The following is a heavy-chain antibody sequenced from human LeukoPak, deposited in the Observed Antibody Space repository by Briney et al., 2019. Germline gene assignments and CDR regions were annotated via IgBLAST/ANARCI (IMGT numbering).Heavy chain of an antibody. D-gene: IGHD6-6*01. CDR3: AREYSSSSGRSFDY. Sequence: TGGSLRLSCAASAFTFSGYSMNWVRQAPGKGLEWVSCISPSATTIYYADSVKGRFTISRDNAKNSLYLQMNSLRAEDTAVYYCAREYSSSSGRSFDYWGQGTLVTVSS. CDR1: AFTFSGYS. J-gene: IGHJ4*02. V-gene: IGHV3-48*01. CDR2: ISPSATTI.